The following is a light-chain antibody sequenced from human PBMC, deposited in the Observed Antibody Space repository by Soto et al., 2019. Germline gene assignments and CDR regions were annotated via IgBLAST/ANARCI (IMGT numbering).Light chain of an antibody. Sequence: EIVLTQSPGTLSLSPGERATLSCSASQSVSSSYLAWYQHKPGQAPRLLIYGVSSRATGIPDRFSGSGSGPHFTLTISRLESEDFAVYYCHQYGTSPKPFGQGTKVEIK. CDR3: HQYGTSPKP. CDR2: GVS. CDR1: QSVSSSY. J-gene: IGKJ1*01. V-gene: IGKV3-20*01.